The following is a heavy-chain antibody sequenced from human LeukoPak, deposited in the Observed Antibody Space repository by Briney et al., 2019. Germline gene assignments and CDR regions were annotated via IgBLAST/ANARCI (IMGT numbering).Heavy chain of an antibody. CDR1: GYTFTSYG. CDR3: ATGLVGYSSSVAEYFQH. J-gene: IGHJ1*01. V-gene: IGHV1-18*01. D-gene: IGHD6-13*01. Sequence: ASVKVSCKASGYTFTSYGISWVRLAPGQGLEWMGWISAYNGNTNYAQKLHGRVTMTTDTSTSTAYMELRSLRSDDTAVYYCATGLVGYSSSVAEYFQHWGQGTLVTVSS. CDR2: ISAYNGNT.